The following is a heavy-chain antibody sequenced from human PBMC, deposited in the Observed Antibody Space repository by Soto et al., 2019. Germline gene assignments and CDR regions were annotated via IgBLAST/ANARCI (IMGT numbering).Heavy chain of an antibody. CDR3: ASDQIEGYCSSTSCYLEGLDY. CDR2: ISYDGSNK. D-gene: IGHD2-2*01. Sequence: GGSLRLSXAASGFTFSSYAMHWVRQAPGKGLEWVAVISYDGSNKYYADSVKGRFTISRDNSKNTLYLQMNSLRAEDTAVYYCASDQIEGYCSSTSCYLEGLDYWGQGTLVTVSS. CDR1: GFTFSSYA. J-gene: IGHJ4*02. V-gene: IGHV3-30-3*01.